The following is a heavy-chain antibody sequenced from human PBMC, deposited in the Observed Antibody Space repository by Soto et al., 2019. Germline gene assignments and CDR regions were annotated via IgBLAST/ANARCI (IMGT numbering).Heavy chain of an antibody. V-gene: IGHV4-34*01. CDR3: ASSAGYKDV. Sequence: PSETLSLTCAVYGGSFSGYYWSWIRQPPGKGLEWIGEINHSGSTNYNPSLKSRVTISVDTSKNQFSLKLSSVTAADTAVYYCASSAGYKDVWGQGTTVTVSS. D-gene: IGHD3-9*01. CDR2: INHSGST. CDR1: GGSFSGYY. J-gene: IGHJ6*02.